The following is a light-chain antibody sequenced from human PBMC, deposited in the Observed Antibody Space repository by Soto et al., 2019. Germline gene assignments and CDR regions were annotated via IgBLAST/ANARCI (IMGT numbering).Light chain of an antibody. J-gene: IGKJ5*01. CDR1: QSVSSSY. CDR2: GAS. V-gene: IGKV3-20*01. CDR3: QRHAYSPIT. Sequence: EIVLTQSPGTLSLSPWERATLSCRASQSVSSSYLAWYQQKPGQAPRLLIYGASSRATGIPDRFSGSGSGTDFTLTISRLEPADFAVYYCQRHAYSPITFGQGTRLEIK.